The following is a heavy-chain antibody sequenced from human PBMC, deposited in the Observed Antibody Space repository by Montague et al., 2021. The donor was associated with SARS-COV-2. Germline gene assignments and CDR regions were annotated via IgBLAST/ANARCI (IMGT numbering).Heavy chain of an antibody. V-gene: IGHV4-4*02. D-gene: IGHD1-7*01. CDR1: GGSISSSNW. Sequence: SETLSLTCAVSGGSISSSNWWSWVRQPPGKGLEWIGEIYHSGSTNYNPSLKSRVTISVDKSKNQFSLKLSAVTAADPAVYDCARSRGNLQRPLYYYYGMEVWGQGTTVTVSS. J-gene: IGHJ6*02. CDR3: ARSRGNLQRPLYYYYGMEV. CDR2: IYHSGST.